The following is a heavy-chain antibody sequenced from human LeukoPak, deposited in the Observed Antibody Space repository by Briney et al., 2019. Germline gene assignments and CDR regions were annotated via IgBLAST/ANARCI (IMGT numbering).Heavy chain of an antibody. D-gene: IGHD5-12*01. CDR1: GGSFSGYY. V-gene: IGHV4-34*01. J-gene: IGHJ6*02. CDR2: INHSGST. Sequence: SETLSLTCAVYGGSFSGYYWSWIRQPPGKGLEWIGEINHSGSTNYNPSLKSRVTISVDTSKNQFSLKLSSVTAADTAVYYCARYDYYYYYGMDVWGQGTLVTVSS. CDR3: ARYDYYYYYGMDV.